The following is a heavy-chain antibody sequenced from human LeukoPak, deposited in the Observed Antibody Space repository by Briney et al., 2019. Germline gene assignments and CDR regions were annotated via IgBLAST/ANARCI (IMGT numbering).Heavy chain of an antibody. V-gene: IGHV4-4*07. J-gene: IGHJ4*02. D-gene: IGHD3-22*01. CDR2: IYTSGST. Sequence: SETLSLTCTVSGGSISSYYWSWIRQPAGKGLEWIGRIYTSGSTNYNPSLKSRVTMSVDTSKNQFSLKLSSVTAADTAVYYCARDAPRYYYDSSGYYSYYFDYRGQGTLVTVSS. CDR3: ARDAPRYYYDSSGYYSYYFDY. CDR1: GGSISSYY.